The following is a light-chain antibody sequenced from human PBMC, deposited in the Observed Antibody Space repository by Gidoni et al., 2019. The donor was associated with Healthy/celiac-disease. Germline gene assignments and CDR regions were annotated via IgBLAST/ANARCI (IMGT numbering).Light chain of an antibody. CDR2: WAS. CDR1: QSVLYSSNNKNY. J-gene: IGKJ4*01. CDR3: QPYYSTPPA. V-gene: IGKV4-1*01. Sequence: DIVMTQSTDSLAVSMGERATINCKSSQSVLYSSNNKNYLAWYQQKPGQPPKLLIYWASTRESGVPDRFSGSGSGTDFTLTISSLQAEDVAVYYCQPYYSTPPAFGGGTKVEIK.